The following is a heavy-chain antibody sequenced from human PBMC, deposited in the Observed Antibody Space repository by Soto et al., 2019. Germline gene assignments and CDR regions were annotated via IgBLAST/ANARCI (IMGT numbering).Heavy chain of an antibody. CDR2: ISAYNGNT. CDR3: ARVSSSKYLYTPTLRPQGDAGDY. Sequence: QVQLVQSGAEVKKPGASVKVSCKASGYTFTSYGISWVRQAPGQGLEWMGWISAYNGNTNYAQQLQGRVTMTTDTSTSTAYMGLRSLRSDDTAVYYCARVSSSKYLYTPTLRPQGDAGDYWGQGTLVTVSS. V-gene: IGHV1-18*01. J-gene: IGHJ4*02. CDR1: GYTFTSYG. D-gene: IGHD4-17*01.